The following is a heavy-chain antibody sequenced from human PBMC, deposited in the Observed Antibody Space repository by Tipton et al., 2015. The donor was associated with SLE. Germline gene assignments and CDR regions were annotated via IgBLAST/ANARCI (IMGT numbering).Heavy chain of an antibody. CDR1: GGSFSGYH. CDR3: ARGPFQRWPPGAY. Sequence: TLPLTCAVYGGSFSGYHWTWFRQPPGQGLEWIGEIADTGSPNYNPSLKSRVTISLDTSKSQFSLILNSLTAADTAVYYCARGPFQRWPPGAYWGQGTLVTVSS. CDR2: IADTGSP. V-gene: IGHV4-34*01. J-gene: IGHJ4*02. D-gene: IGHD6-19*01.